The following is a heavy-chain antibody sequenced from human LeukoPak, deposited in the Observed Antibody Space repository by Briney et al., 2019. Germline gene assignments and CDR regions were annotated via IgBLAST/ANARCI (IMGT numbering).Heavy chain of an antibody. CDR2: IYSGGST. D-gene: IGHD2/OR15-2a*01. V-gene: IGHV3-53*01. CDR3: ARDTWAYYMDV. J-gene: IGHJ6*03. Sequence: GGSLRLSCAASGFTFSSYWMSWVRQAPGKGLEWVSVIYSGGSTYYADSVKGRFTISRDNSKNTLYLQMNSLRAEDTAVYYCARDTWAYYMDVWGKGTTVTISS. CDR1: GFTFSSYW.